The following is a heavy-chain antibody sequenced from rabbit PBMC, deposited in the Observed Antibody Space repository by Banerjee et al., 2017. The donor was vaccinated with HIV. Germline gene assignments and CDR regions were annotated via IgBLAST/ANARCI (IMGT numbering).Heavy chain of an antibody. CDR2: IYAGNNDNT. Sequence: QERLVESGGGLVQPEGSLALTCTASGFSFSGVYYMCWVRQAPGKGLEWIGCIYAGNNDNTYYAGWAKGRFTISKTSSTTVTLQMTSLTAADTATYFCARGPGTNHLWGQGTLVTVS. V-gene: IGHV1S45*01. D-gene: IGHD3-1*01. J-gene: IGHJ3*01. CDR3: ARGPGTNHL. CDR1: GFSFSGVYY.